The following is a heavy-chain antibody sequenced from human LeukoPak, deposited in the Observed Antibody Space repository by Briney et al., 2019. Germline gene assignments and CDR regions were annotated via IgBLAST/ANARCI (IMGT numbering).Heavy chain of an antibody. CDR2: IASDGNDQ. V-gene: IGHV3-30-3*01. Sequence: GRSLRLSCAASGFTFNRYAIHWVRQAPGKGLEWVTVIASDGNDQHYADSVKGRFTISRDNSKNTVFLQMNSLRIEDTAVYYCARDFDQGGADYYFAYWGQGTLVTVSS. J-gene: IGHJ4*02. D-gene: IGHD3-9*01. CDR3: ARDFDQGGADYYFAY. CDR1: GFTFNRYA.